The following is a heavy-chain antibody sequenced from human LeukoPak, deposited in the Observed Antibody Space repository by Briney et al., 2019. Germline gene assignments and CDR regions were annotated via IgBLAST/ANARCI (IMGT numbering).Heavy chain of an antibody. J-gene: IGHJ5*02. CDR1: GGTFRNYG. CDR2: ITPLLGTT. D-gene: IGHD2-21*01. Sequence: GASVKVSCKAPGGTFRNYGLTWVRQAPGQGLEWVGGITPLLGTTNYAQRFQGRVTITAEESTTTASMELFSLRFEDTALYYCASVGIVAALGRYDPWGQGTLVTVSS. CDR3: ASVGIVAALGRYDP. V-gene: IGHV1-69*01.